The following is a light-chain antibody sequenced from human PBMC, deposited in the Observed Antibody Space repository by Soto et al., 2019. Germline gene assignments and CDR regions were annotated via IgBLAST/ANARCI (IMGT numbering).Light chain of an antibody. CDR1: QGISSY. V-gene: IGKV1-9*01. CDR2: AAS. J-gene: IGKJ5*01. CDR3: QQLHSYPIT. Sequence: IPLTQSPSFLSASVGDRVTITCRASQGISSYLAWYQQRPGRTPELLIYAASSLQRGVSSRFSGSGSGTDFTLTINSLQPEDFATYYCQQLHSYPITFGQGTRLEIK.